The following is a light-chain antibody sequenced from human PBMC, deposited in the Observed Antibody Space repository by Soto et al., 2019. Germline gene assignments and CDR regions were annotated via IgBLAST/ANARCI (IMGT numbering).Light chain of an antibody. CDR1: SRDVGGYNY. CDR3: SSYTSSSTPYV. CDR2: EVS. J-gene: IGLJ1*01. Sequence: QSALTQPASVSGSPGQSITISCTGTSRDVGGYNYVSWYQQHPGKAPKLMSYEVSNRPSGVSNRFSGSKSGNTASLTISGLQAEDEADYYCSSYTSSSTPYVFGTGTKLTVL. V-gene: IGLV2-14*01.